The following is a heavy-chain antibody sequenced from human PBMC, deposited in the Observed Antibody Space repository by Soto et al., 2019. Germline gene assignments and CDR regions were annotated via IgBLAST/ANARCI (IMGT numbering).Heavy chain of an antibody. Sequence: GGSLRLSCAASGFTFSSYWMHWVRQAPGKGLVWVSRINSDGSSTSYADSVQGRFTISRDNAKNTLYLQINSLRAEDTAVYYCAIVGIAAAGDAFDIWGQGTMVTVSS. CDR2: INSDGSST. D-gene: IGHD6-13*01. V-gene: IGHV3-74*01. J-gene: IGHJ3*02. CDR3: AIVGIAAAGDAFDI. CDR1: GFTFSSYW.